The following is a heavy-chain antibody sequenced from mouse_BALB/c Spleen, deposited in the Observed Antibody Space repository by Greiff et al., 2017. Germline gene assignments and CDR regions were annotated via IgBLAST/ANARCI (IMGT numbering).Heavy chain of an antibody. J-gene: IGHJ4*01. Sequence: EVKLIESGPGPVKPSQSLSLTCTVTGYSINSDYAWNWIRQFPGTKLEWLGYISYSGSTSYNPSLKSRISITRDTSKNQFFLQLNSVTTEDTATYYCARDDYGAMDYWGQGTSVTVAS. CDR2: ISYSGST. CDR1: GYSINSDYA. V-gene: IGHV3-2*02. CDR3: ARDDYGAMDY. D-gene: IGHD2-4*01.